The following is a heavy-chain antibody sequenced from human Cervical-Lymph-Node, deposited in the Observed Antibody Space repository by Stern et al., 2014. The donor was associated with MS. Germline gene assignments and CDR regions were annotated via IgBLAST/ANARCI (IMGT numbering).Heavy chain of an antibody. J-gene: IGHJ4*02. D-gene: IGHD2-21*02. Sequence: QLQLQESGPGLLKPSETLSLTCSVSGVSVSSDTYYWSWLRQPPGKGLEWLGYIYDSANTHYNPSLKSRLTVSVDASANQVSLRLSALTAADTAVYYCARERCGGDCSMVVFDYWGQGTLVTVSS. CDR1: GVSVSSDTYY. CDR3: ARERCGGDCSMVVFDY. V-gene: IGHV4-61*01. CDR2: IYDSANT.